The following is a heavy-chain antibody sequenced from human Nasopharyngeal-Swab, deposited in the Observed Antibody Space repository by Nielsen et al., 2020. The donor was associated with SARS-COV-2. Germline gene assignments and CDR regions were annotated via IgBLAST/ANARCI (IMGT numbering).Heavy chain of an antibody. CDR2: ISSNGGST. D-gene: IGHD3-10*01. J-gene: IGHJ4*02. Sequence: GESLKISCSASGFTFSSYAMHWVRQAPGKGLEYVSAISSNGGSTYYADSVKDRFTISRDNSKNTLYLQMSSLRAEDTAVYYCVKEGRFGELNYWGQGTLVTVSS. V-gene: IGHV3-64D*06. CDR1: GFTFSSYA. CDR3: VKEGRFGELNY.